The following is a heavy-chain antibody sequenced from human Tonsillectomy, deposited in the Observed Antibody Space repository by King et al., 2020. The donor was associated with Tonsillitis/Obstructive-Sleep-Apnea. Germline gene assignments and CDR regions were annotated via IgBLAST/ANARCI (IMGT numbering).Heavy chain of an antibody. CDR3: ARDRGYCSSTSCYDFFDY. CDR2: IYYSGST. Sequence: VQLQESGPGLVKPSETLSLTCTVSGGSISSYYWSWIRQPPGKGLEWIGYIYYSGSTNYNPSLKSRVTISVDTSKNRFSLKLSSVTAADTAVYYCARDRGYCSSTSCYDFFDYWGQGTLVTVSS. CDR1: GGSISSYY. V-gene: IGHV4-59*01. D-gene: IGHD2-2*01. J-gene: IGHJ4*02.